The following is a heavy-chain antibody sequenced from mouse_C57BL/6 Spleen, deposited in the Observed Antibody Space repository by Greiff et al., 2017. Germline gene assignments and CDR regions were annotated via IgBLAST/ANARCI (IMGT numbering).Heavy chain of an antibody. CDR2: IDPSDSYT. V-gene: IGHV1-59*01. CDR1: GYTFPGSW. Sequence: QVHLQRPGAELGGPGPSLSFSCRASGYTFPGSWMHWVKQRPGQGLEWIGVIDPSDSYTNYNQKLKGKATLTLDTSSSTAYMQLSSLTSEDSAVYYCARTVVAPFGYWGQGTTLTVSS. D-gene: IGHD1-1*01. J-gene: IGHJ2*01. CDR3: ARTVVAPFGY.